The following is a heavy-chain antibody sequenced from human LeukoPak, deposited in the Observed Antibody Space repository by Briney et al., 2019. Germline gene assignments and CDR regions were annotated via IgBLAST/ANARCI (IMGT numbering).Heavy chain of an antibody. V-gene: IGHV1-69*13. CDR3: ARDFNRGYSYGYYYYYYMDV. J-gene: IGHJ6*03. D-gene: IGHD5-18*01. Sequence: GASVKVSCKASGGTFSSYAISWVRQAPGQGLEWTGGIIPIFGTANYAQKFQGRVTITADESTSTAYMELSSLRSEDTAVYYCARDFNRGYSYGYYYYYYMDVWGKGTTVTISS. CDR2: IIPIFGTA. CDR1: GGTFSSYA.